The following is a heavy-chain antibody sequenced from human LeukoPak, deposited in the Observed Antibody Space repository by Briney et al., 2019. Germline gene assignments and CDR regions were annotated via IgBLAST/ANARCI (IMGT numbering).Heavy chain of an antibody. J-gene: IGHJ4*02. Sequence: GSLVKVSCKASGGTFSSYAISWVRQAPGQGLEWMGGIIPIFGTANYAQKFQGRVTITADESTSTAYMELSSLRSEDTAVYYCARDRTVGATSQFDYWGQGTLVTVSS. V-gene: IGHV1-69*01. CDR2: IIPIFGTA. CDR3: ARDRTVGATSQFDY. CDR1: GGTFSSYA. D-gene: IGHD1-26*01.